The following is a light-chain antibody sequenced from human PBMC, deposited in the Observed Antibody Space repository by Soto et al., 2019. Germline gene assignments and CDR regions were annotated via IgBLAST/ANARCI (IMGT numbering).Light chain of an antibody. CDR2: SVN. Sequence: QSVLTQPRSVSGSPGQSVTVSCTGTSSDVGAYNFVSWYQQHPGKAPKLVIYSVNERPSGVPARFSGSKSGNTASLTISGLQADDEADYYCCSYGSDPTPYVFGTGTKVTVL. V-gene: IGLV2-11*01. J-gene: IGLJ1*01. CDR1: SSDVGAYNF. CDR3: CSYGSDPTPYV.